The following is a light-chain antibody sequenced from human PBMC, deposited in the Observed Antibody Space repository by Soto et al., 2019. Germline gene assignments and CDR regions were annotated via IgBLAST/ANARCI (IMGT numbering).Light chain of an antibody. J-gene: IGKJ2*01. Sequence: DIVMTQSPLSLPVTPGEPASISCRSSQSLLHSNGYNYLDWYLQKPGQSPQLLIYLGSNRASGVPDRCSGSASGTDFTLKSSRVEAEVVGVYCYMQALQTPTFGRGTKLEIK. CDR1: QSLLHSNGYNY. CDR2: LGS. V-gene: IGKV2-28*01. CDR3: MQALQTPT.